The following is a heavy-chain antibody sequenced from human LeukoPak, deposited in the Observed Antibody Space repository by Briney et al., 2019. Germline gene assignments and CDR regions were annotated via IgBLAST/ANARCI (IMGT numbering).Heavy chain of an antibody. CDR3: ARVSGITFGGVIVYFDY. D-gene: IGHD3-16*02. CDR1: GGSFSSYY. J-gene: IGHJ4*02. Sequence: PSETLSLTCAVYGGSFSSYYWSWIRQPPGKGLEWIGEINHSGSTNYNPSLKSRVTISVDTSKNQFSLKLSPVTAADTAVYYCARVSGITFGGVIVYFDYWGQGTLVTVSS. CDR2: INHSGST. V-gene: IGHV4-34*01.